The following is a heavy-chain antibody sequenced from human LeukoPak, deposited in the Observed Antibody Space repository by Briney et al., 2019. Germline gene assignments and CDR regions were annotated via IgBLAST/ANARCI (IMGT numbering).Heavy chain of an antibody. CDR1: GFTFRSYS. J-gene: IGHJ6*02. V-gene: IGHV3-21*01. CDR2: ITSSSSFI. CDR3: ARDMPGRDCSGGSCYGYGLDV. Sequence: GGSLRLSCAASGFTFRSYSMNWVRQAPGKGLQWVCSITSSSSFIYHAESMKGRFTISRDNAKNSLYLQMNSLRAEDTAVYYCARDMPGRDCSGGSCYGYGLDVWGQGTTVIVSS. D-gene: IGHD2-15*01.